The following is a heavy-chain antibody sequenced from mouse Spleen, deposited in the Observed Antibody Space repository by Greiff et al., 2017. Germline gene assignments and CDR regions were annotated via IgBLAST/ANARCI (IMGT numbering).Heavy chain of an antibody. D-gene: IGHD2-2*01. J-gene: IGHJ3*01. Sequence: EVMLVESGGGLVKPGGSLKLSCAASGFTFSSYGMSWVRQTPEKRLEWVATISGGGSYTYYPDSVKGRFTISRDNAKNNLYLQMSSLRSEDTALYYCARQGGYGYDVGFAYWGQGTLVTVSA. CDR1: GFTFSSYG. CDR3: ARQGGYGYDVGFAY. CDR2: ISGGGSYT. V-gene: IGHV5-9-2*01.